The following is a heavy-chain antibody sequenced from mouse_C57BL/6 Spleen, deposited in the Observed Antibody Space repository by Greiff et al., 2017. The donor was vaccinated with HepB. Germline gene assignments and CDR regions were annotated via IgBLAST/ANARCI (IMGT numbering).Heavy chain of an antibody. J-gene: IGHJ4*01. V-gene: IGHV1-80*01. CDR3: ERKGPYYSKYEGDMDY. CDR2: IYPGDGDT. D-gene: IGHD2-5*01. Sequence: VQLQQSGAELVKPGASVKISCKASGYAFSSYWMNWVKQRPGKGLEWIGQIYPGDGDTNYNGKFKGKATLTADKSSSTAYMQLSSLTSEDSAVYVCERKGPYYSKYEGDMDYWGQGTSVTVSS. CDR1: GYAFSSYW.